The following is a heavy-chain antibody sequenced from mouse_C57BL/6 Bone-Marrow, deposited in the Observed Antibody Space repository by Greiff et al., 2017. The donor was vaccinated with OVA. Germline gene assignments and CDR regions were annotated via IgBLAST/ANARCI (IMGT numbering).Heavy chain of an antibody. D-gene: IGHD4-1*01. V-gene: IGHV1-69*01. Sequence: VQLQQPGAELVMPGASVKLSCKASGYTFTSYWMHWVKQRPGQGLEWIGEIDPSDSYTNYNQKFKGKSTLTVDKSSSTAYMQLSSLTSEDSAVYDCAREGANWDYFDYWGQGTTLTVSS. J-gene: IGHJ2*01. CDR3: AREGANWDYFDY. CDR1: GYTFTSYW. CDR2: IDPSDSYT.